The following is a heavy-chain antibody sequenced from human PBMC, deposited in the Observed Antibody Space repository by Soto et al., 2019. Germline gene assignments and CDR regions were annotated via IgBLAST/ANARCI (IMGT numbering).Heavy chain of an antibody. CDR1: GFTFSSYA. CDR2: ISSNGVST. V-gene: IGHV3-64D*06. J-gene: IGHJ4*02. CDR3: VKGDSPPYFDY. Sequence: GGSLRLSCAASGFTFSSYAMHWVRQAPGKGLEYVSAISSNGVSTYYADSVKGRFTISRDNSKNTLYLQMSSLRAEDTAVYYCVKGDSPPYFDYWGQGTLVTVSS. D-gene: IGHD2-21*01.